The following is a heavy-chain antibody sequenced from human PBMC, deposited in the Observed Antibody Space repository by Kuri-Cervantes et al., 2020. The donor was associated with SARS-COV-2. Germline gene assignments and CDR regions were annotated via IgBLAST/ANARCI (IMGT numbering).Heavy chain of an antibody. CDR3: ARFSSGYYGSGSYYATYYYGMDV. V-gene: IGHV4-39*07. CDR2: INHSGST. Sequence: GSLRLSCTVSGGSISSSSYYWGWLRQPPGKGLEWIGEINHSGSTNYNPSLKSRVTISVDTSKNQFSLKLSSVTAADTAVYYCARFSSGYYGSGSYYATYYYGMDVWGQGTTVTGSS. CDR1: GGSISSSSYY. J-gene: IGHJ6*02. D-gene: IGHD3-10*01.